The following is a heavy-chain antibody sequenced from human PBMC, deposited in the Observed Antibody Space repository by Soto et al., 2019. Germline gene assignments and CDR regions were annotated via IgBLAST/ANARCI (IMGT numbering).Heavy chain of an antibody. D-gene: IGHD4-4*01. CDR1: GFTFTSSA. V-gene: IGHV1-58*01. Sequence: SVKVSCNASGFTFTSSAVQWVLQARGQRLEWIGWIVVGSGNTNYAQKFQERVTITRDMSTSTAYMELSSLRSEDTAVYYCAAHYSNYFGGSGVVEMDPWGQGTLVTV. CDR3: AAHYSNYFGGSGVVEMDP. CDR2: IVVGSGNT. J-gene: IGHJ5*02.